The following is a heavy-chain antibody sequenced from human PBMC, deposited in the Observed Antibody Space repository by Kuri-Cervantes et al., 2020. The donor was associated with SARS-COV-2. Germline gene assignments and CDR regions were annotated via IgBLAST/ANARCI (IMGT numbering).Heavy chain of an antibody. V-gene: IGHV1-24*01. CDR1: GYTLTELS. J-gene: IGHJ6*01. Sequence: ASVKVSCKVSGYTLTELSMHWVRQAPGKGLEWMGGFDPEDGETIYAQKFQGRVTMTEDTSTDTAYMELSSLRSEDTAVYYCARGYVDKYHDFWMDAYYYGVDVWGQGTTVTRYS. CDR2: FDPEDGET. D-gene: IGHD3/OR15-3a*01. CDR3: ARGYVDKYHDFWMDAYYYGVDV.